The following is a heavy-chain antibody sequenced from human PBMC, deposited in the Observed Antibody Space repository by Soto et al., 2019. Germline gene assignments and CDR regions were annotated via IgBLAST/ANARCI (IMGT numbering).Heavy chain of an antibody. Sequence: RASVKVSCKASGYTFTSYGISWVRQAPGQGLEWMGWISAYNGNTNYAQKLQGRVTMTTDTSTSTAYMELRSLRSDDTAVYYCARDLFYYYDSSGYPYWGQGTLVTVS. CDR2: ISAYNGNT. D-gene: IGHD3-22*01. J-gene: IGHJ4*02. V-gene: IGHV1-18*04. CDR3: ARDLFYYYDSSGYPY. CDR1: GYTFTSYG.